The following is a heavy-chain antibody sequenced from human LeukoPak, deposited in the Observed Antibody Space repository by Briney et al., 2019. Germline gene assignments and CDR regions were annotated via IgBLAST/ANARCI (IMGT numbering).Heavy chain of an antibody. D-gene: IGHD2-15*01. Sequence: RASVKVSCKASGYTFTSYGISWVRQAPGQGLEWMGWISAYNGNTNYAQKLQGRVTMTTDTSTSTAYMELRSLRSDDTAVYYCARVEGYCSGGSCYPIPDYWGQGTLVTVSS. V-gene: IGHV1-18*01. CDR3: ARVEGYCSGGSCYPIPDY. CDR1: GYTFTSYG. J-gene: IGHJ4*02. CDR2: ISAYNGNT.